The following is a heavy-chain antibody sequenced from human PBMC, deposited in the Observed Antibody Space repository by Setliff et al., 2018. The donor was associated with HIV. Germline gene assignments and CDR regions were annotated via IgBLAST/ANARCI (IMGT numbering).Heavy chain of an antibody. CDR2: IITLFGEA. CDR3: ARQPYYDDDGTNLPSEWRVLG. D-gene: IGHD3-16*01. J-gene: IGHJ4*02. V-gene: IGHV1-69*13. CDR1: RGTFRNSA. Sequence: SVKVSCKASRGTFRNSAINWVRQATGQGLVWMGGIITLFGEANYAQKFQGRVTITADESTSTAYMELNSLRSDDAAVYYCARQPYYDDDGTNLPSEWRVLGWGQGTLVTV.